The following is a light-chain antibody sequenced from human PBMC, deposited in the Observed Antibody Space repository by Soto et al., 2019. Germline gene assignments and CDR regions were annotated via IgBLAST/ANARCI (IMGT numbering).Light chain of an antibody. Sequence: DIQMTQSPSSLSASVGDRVTITCRASQSISTYLNWYHQKPGKAPKLLIYAASSLQSGVQSRFSGSGSGTDFTLTIRSLQPEDFATYYCKQSYSTPITFGQGTKVDIK. CDR2: AAS. CDR3: KQSYSTPIT. J-gene: IGKJ1*01. CDR1: QSISTY. V-gene: IGKV1-39*01.